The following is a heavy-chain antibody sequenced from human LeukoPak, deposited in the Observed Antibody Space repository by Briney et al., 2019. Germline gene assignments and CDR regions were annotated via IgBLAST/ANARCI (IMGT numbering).Heavy chain of an antibody. CDR1: GYTFTSYG. CDR3: ARGSHYDFWSGYEYYYYMDV. Sequence: ASVKVSCKASGYTFTSYGISWVRQAPGQGLEWMGWINPNSGGTNYAQKFQGRVTMTRDTSISTAYMELSRLRSDDTAVYYCARGSHYDFWSGYEYYYYMDVWGKGTTVTVSS. CDR2: INPNSGGT. V-gene: IGHV1-2*02. J-gene: IGHJ6*03. D-gene: IGHD3-3*01.